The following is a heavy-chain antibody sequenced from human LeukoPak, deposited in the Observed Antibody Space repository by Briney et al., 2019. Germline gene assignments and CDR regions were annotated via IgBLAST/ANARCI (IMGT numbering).Heavy chain of an antibody. CDR1: GFTFSRYD. CDR2: IGRADDT. D-gene: IGHD2-21*01. CDR3: AREERGDGYRYLDL. Sequence: PGGCLRLSCAATGFTFSRYDMHWVRQATGKGLEWVSAIGRADDTYYPGSLKGRFTISREDAKSSLYLQMNSLRDGDTAVYYCAREERGDGYRYLDLWGRGTLVTVSS. J-gene: IGHJ2*01. V-gene: IGHV3-13*04.